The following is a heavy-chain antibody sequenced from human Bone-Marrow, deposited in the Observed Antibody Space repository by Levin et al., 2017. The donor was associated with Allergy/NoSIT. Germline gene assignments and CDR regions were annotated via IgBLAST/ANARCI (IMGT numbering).Heavy chain of an antibody. J-gene: IGHJ4*01. D-gene: IGHD6-19*01. Sequence: GGSLRLSCVTSGFSFNKFAMHWVRQAPSRGLEWVSFMSYDGTIQHYAESVKGRFTISRDNSKNTLYLQMNSLRPEDTGVYYCAREWSLVAGTDHWGHGSLVTVSS. CDR2: MSYDGTIQ. V-gene: IGHV3-30*04. CDR1: GFSFNKFA. CDR3: AREWSLVAGTDH.